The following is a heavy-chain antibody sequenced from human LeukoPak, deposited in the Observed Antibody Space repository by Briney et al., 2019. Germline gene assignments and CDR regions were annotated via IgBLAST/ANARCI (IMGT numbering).Heavy chain of an antibody. CDR3: AKSNSNYHYYYYGMDV. CDR1: GFTFSSYA. CDR2: ISGSGGST. D-gene: IGHD4-4*01. V-gene: IGHV3-23*01. J-gene: IGHJ6*02. Sequence: GGSLRLSCAASGFTFSSYAMSWVRQAPGKGLEWVSAISGSGGSTYYADSVEGRFTISRDNSKNTLYLQMNSLRAEDTAVYYCAKSNSNYHYYYYGMDVWGQGTTVTVSS.